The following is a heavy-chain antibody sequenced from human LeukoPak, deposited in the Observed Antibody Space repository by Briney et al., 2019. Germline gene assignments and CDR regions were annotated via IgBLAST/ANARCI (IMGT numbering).Heavy chain of an antibody. V-gene: IGHV3-23*01. Sequence: AGGSLRLSCAASGFTFSSYAMSWVRQAPGKGLEWVSAISGSGGSTYYADSVKGRFTISRDNSKNTLYLQMNSLRAEDTAVYYCAERIVVVPATDYWGQGTLVTVSS. CDR1: GFTFSSYA. D-gene: IGHD2-2*01. J-gene: IGHJ4*02. CDR2: ISGSGGST. CDR3: AERIVVVPATDY.